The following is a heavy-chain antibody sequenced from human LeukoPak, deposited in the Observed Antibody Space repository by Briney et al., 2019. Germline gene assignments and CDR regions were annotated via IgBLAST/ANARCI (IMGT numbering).Heavy chain of an antibody. Sequence: SETLSLTCTVSGGSISNYYWSWIRQPPGKGLEWIGYIYYSGSTNSNPSLKSRVTISIDTSKNQFSLKLSSVTAADTAVYYCARDRPNMITFGGVIVSGPYYFDYWGQGTLVTVSS. CDR3: ARDRPNMITFGGVIVSGPYYFDY. D-gene: IGHD3-16*02. CDR2: IYYSGST. CDR1: GGSISNYY. V-gene: IGHV4-59*01. J-gene: IGHJ4*02.